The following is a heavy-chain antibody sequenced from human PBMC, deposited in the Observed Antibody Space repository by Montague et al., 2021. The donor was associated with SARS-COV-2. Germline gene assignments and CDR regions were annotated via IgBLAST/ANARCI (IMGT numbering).Heavy chain of an antibody. CDR3: VRRITMVRGVTKRNNWFDP. Sequence: SETLSLTCAVSGGSISSDNWWSWVRQSPGKGLEWIGEIFHSGSTNYNPSLKSRVTMSVDKSKNDFSLKLSPVTAADTAMYYCVRRITMVRGVTKRNNWFDPWGRGILVTVSS. CDR2: IFHSGST. V-gene: IGHV4-4*02. D-gene: IGHD3-10*01. CDR1: GGSISSDNW. J-gene: IGHJ5*02.